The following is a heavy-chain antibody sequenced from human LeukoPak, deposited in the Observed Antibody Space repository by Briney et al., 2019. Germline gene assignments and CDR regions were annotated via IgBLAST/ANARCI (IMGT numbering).Heavy chain of an antibody. CDR3: ATATQPRGYFLH. D-gene: IGHD2-2*01. CDR2: IIVNNGGT. CDR1: GYTFTTYS. Sequence: ASVKVSCKASGYTFTTYSLAWVRQAPGQSLEWMGWIIVNNGGTNYAQSFQDRFTLTRDTSTNTAYLELRSLRSDDTAIIYCATATQPRGYFLHWGQGTLVTVSS. J-gene: IGHJ1*01. V-gene: IGHV1-18*01.